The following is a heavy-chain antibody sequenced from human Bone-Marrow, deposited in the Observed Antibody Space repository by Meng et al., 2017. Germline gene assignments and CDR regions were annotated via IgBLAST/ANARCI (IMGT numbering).Heavy chain of an antibody. CDR3: ARLSMGHYGDYWILDY. J-gene: IGHJ4*01. CDR1: GGSFSGYY. CDR2: INHSGST. D-gene: IGHD4-17*01. Sequence: SETLSLTCAVYGGSFSGYYWSWIRQPPGKGLEWIGEINHSGSTNYNPSLKSRVTISVDTSKNQFSLKLSSVTAADTAVYYCARLSMGHYGDYWILDYWGHGTPVTVSS. V-gene: IGHV4-34*01.